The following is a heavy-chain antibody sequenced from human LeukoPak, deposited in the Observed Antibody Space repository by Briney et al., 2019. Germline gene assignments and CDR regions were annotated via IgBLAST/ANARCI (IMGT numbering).Heavy chain of an antibody. CDR1: GGSFSGYY. CDR3: AGSWTSKLTAQPLNWFDP. Sequence: SETLSLTCAVYGGSFSGYYWSWIRQPPGKGLEWIGEINHSGSTNYNPSLKSRVTISVDTSKNQFSLKLSSVTAADTAVYYCAGSWTSKLTAQPLNWFDPWGQGTLVTVSS. CDR2: INHSGST. J-gene: IGHJ5*02. V-gene: IGHV4-34*01. D-gene: IGHD4/OR15-4a*01.